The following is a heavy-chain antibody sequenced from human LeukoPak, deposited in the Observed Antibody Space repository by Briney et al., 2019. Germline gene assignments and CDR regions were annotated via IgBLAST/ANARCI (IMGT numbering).Heavy chain of an antibody. D-gene: IGHD3-10*01. V-gene: IGHV4-39*07. Sequence: SETLSLTCTVSGVSISSSSYYWGWIRQPPGKGLEWIGNIYYSGSTYYNPSLKSRVTISVDTSKNQFSLKLSSVTAADTAVYYCARDVGSGSYSPAYFDYWGQGTLVTVSS. CDR2: IYYSGST. J-gene: IGHJ4*02. CDR1: GVSISSSSYY. CDR3: ARDVGSGSYSPAYFDY.